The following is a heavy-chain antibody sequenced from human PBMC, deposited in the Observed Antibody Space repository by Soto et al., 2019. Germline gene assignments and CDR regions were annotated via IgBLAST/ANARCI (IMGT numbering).Heavy chain of an antibody. CDR2: ISGSGGST. D-gene: IGHD2-8*02. CDR1: GFTFSSYA. V-gene: IGHV3-23*01. Sequence: GGSLRLSCAASGFTFSSYAMSWVRQAPGKGLEWVSAISGSGGSTYYADSVKGRFTISRDNSKNTLYLQMNSLRAEDTAVYYCAKVPILVPNYYYYGMDVWGQGTTVTVSS. J-gene: IGHJ6*02. CDR3: AKVPILVPNYYYYGMDV.